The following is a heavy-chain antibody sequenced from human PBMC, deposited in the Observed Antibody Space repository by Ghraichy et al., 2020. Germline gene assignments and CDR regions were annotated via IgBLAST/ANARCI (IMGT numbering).Heavy chain of an antibody. D-gene: IGHD3-22*01. V-gene: IGHV3-66*01. CDR1: GFTVGGNY. CDR3: ARSRYYYDTSGYYHRYFFDY. Sequence: GGSLRLSCAASGFTVGGNYMSWVRQAPGKGLEWVSVIYSGGCTYYADSARGRFTISRDNSKNTLYLQMNSLRAEDTAVYYCARSRYYYDTSGYYHRYFFDYWGQGTLVTVSS. CDR2: IYSGGCT. J-gene: IGHJ4*02.